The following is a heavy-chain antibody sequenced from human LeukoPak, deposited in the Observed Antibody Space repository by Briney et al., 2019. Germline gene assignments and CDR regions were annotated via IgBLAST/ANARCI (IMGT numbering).Heavy chain of an antibody. D-gene: IGHD2-2*01. CDR3: ARERYCSSTSCYAALFDY. J-gene: IGHJ4*02. Sequence: PGVSLRLSCAASGFTFSTYARNWVRQAPGKGLEWVSYISSSGSTIYYADSVKGRFTISRDNAKNTLYLQMNSLRAEDTAVYYCARERYCSSTSCYAALFDYWGQGTLVTVSS. CDR2: ISSSGSTI. V-gene: IGHV3-48*03. CDR1: GFTFSTYA.